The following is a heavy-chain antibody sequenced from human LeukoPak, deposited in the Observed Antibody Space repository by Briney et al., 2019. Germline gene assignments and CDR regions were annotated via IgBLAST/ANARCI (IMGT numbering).Heavy chain of an antibody. CDR3: ARDRGLLDSSGWYDY. CDR1: GFTFSTYE. CDR2: ISSSGTSI. V-gene: IGHV3-48*03. Sequence: PGGSLRLSCAASGFTFSTYEMNWVRQVPGKGLEWVSYISSSGTSIYYADSVKGRFTISRDNAKNSLYLQMNSLRAEDTAVYYCARDRGLLDSSGWYDYWGHGTLLTVSS. J-gene: IGHJ5*01. D-gene: IGHD6-19*01.